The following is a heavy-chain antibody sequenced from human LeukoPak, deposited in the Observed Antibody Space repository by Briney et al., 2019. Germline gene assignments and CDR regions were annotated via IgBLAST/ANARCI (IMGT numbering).Heavy chain of an antibody. CDR3: ARRGSGSYYET. D-gene: IGHD3-10*01. V-gene: IGHV4-59*08. CDR2: VYYTGGT. J-gene: IGHJ4*02. Sequence: SETLSLTCTVSGGSLSGSYWSWIRQPPGKGLEWIGYVYYTGGTNYNPSLKSRVTISVDTSKNQFSLKLNSVTAADTAVYYCARRGSGSYYETWGRGILVTVSS. CDR1: GGSLSGSY.